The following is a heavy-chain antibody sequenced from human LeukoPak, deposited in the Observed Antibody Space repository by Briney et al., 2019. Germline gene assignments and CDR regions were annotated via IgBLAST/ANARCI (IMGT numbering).Heavy chain of an antibody. V-gene: IGHV1-8*01. CDR2: MNPNSGST. J-gene: IGHJ4*02. Sequence: ASVKVSCTASGYTFTSYDINWVRQATGQGLEWMGWMNPNSGSTGYAQKFQGRVTMTRNTSISTAYMELSSLRSEDTAVYYCARFNRAYDSSGYYYVNDYWGQGTLVTVSS. CDR1: GYTFTSYD. D-gene: IGHD3-22*01. CDR3: ARFNRAYDSSGYYYVNDY.